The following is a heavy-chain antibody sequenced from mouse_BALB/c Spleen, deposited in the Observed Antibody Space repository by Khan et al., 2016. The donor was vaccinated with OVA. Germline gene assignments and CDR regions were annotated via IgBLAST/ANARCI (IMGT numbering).Heavy chain of an antibody. CDR3: ARPPITTGVATAYWCVEG. CDR1: GFTFSSYA. CDR2: ISSGDNNT. D-gene: IGHD1-1*01. J-gene: IGHJ1*01. Sequence: EVELVESGGGLVQPGGSLKLSCAASGFTFSSYAMSWVRQTPEKRLEWVATISSGDNNTYYTDTVKGRFTLSRDNATNTLYLQMSSLRSEDTAMYYGARPPITTGVATAYWCVEGWGAGTTVTVSS. V-gene: IGHV5-9-3*01.